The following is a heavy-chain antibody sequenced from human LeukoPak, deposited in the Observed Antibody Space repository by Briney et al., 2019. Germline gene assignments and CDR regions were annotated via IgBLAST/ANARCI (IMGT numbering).Heavy chain of an antibody. CDR1: GGSISSGGYY. CDR3: ARVVDLHYYDSSGYPDY. Sequence: SETLSLTCTVSGGSISSGGYYWSWIRQHPGKGLEWIGYIYYSGSTYYNPSLESRVTISVDTSKNQFSLKLSSVTAADTAVYYCARVVDLHYYDSSGYPDYWGQGTLVTVSS. J-gene: IGHJ4*02. V-gene: IGHV4-31*03. CDR2: IYYSGST. D-gene: IGHD3-22*01.